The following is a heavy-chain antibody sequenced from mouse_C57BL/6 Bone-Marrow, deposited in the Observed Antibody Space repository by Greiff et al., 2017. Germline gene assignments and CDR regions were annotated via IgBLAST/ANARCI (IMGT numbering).Heavy chain of an antibody. J-gene: IGHJ4*01. V-gene: IGHV1-54*01. CDR2: INPGSGGT. CDR1: GYAFTNYL. CDR3: ARSGYGSSYGAMDY. Sequence: VQLQQSGAELVRPGTSVKVSCKASGYAFTNYLIEWVKQRPGQGLEWIGVINPGSGGTNDNEKVKGQATLTADKSSSTAYMQLSRLTSEDSAVYFCARSGYGSSYGAMDYWGQGTSVTVSS. D-gene: IGHD1-1*01.